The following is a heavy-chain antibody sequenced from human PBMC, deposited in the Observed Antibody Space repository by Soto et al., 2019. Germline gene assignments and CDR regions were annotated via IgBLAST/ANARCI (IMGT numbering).Heavy chain of an antibody. CDR3: AKRPSRAHYYGMDD. CDR1: GFTFSTYG. J-gene: IGHJ6*02. Sequence: GGSLSLSCAASGFTFSTYGMNWVRRAPGKGLEWVAGVSAGARDTSYADSVKGRFTISRDNFRNTLYLQMNSLRAEDTAVYYCAKRPSRAHYYGMDDWGQGTTVTVSS. D-gene: IGHD2-2*01. CDR2: VSAGARDT. V-gene: IGHV3-23*01.